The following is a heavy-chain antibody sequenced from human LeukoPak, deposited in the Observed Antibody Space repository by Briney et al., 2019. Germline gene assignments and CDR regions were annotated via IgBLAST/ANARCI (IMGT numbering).Heavy chain of an antibody. J-gene: IGHJ4*02. CDR1: GFTFSNYW. CDR2: INIDGGTI. Sequence: GGSLRLSCAASGFTFSNYWMHWVRQAPGKGLVWVSRINIDGGTISYADSVKGRFTISRDNAKNTLYLQMNSLRVEDTAVYYCARDRWAAAGTGMGYWGQGTLVTVSS. CDR3: ARDRWAAAGTGMGY. V-gene: IGHV3-74*01. D-gene: IGHD6-13*01.